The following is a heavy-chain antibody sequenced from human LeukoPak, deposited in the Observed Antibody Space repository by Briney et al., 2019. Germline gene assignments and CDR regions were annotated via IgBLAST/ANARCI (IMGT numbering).Heavy chain of an antibody. CDR1: GFTFSSYA. CDR3: AKAAVAGPYYYYGMDV. Sequence: GSLRLSCAASGFTFSSYAMSWVRQAPGKGLEWVSAISGSGGSTYYADSVKGRFTISRDNSKNTLYLQMNSLRAEDTAVYYCAKAAVAGPYYYYGMDVWGQGTTVTVSS. D-gene: IGHD6-19*01. CDR2: ISGSGGST. J-gene: IGHJ6*02. V-gene: IGHV3-23*01.